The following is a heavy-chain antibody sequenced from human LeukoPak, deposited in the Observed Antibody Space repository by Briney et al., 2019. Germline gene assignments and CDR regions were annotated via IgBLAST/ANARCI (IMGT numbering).Heavy chain of an antibody. CDR2: ISSSSSYI. D-gene: IGHD5-18*01. CDR3: ARDKYSYGPLDYGDY. CDR1: GFTFSSYS. Sequence: PGGSRLSCAASGFTFSSYSMNWVRQAPGKGLEWVSSISSSSSYIYYADSVKGRFTISRDNAKNSLYLQMNSLRAEDTAVYYCARDKYSYGPLDYGDYWGQGTLVTVSS. J-gene: IGHJ4*02. V-gene: IGHV3-21*01.